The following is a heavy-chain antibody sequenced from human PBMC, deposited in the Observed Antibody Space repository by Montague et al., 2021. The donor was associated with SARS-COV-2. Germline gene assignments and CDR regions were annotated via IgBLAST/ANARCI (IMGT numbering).Heavy chain of an antibody. J-gene: IGHJ6*02. Sequence: SETLSLTCTVSGGSISSYYWSWIRQPPGKGLEWIGYTYYSGSTNYNPSLKSRITISLGTSKNQFSLKLSSVTAADTAVYYCARGSYEILRYGMDVWGQGTTVTVSS. D-gene: IGHD3-9*01. CDR1: GGSISSYY. V-gene: IGHV4-59*13. CDR3: ARGSYEILRYGMDV. CDR2: TYYSGST.